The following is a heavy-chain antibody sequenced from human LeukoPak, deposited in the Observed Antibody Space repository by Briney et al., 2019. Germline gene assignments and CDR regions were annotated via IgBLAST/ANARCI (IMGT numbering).Heavy chain of an antibody. CDR2: ISSSSSYI. D-gene: IGHD3-22*01. J-gene: IGHJ5*02. CDR3: ARESDSSGYYPNWFDP. Sequence: GGSLRLSCAASGFTFSSYSMNWVRQAPGKGLEWVSSISSSSSYIYYADSVKGRFTISRDNAKNSLYLQMNGLRAEDTAVYYCARESDSSGYYPNWFDPWGQGTLVTVSS. V-gene: IGHV3-21*01. CDR1: GFTFSSYS.